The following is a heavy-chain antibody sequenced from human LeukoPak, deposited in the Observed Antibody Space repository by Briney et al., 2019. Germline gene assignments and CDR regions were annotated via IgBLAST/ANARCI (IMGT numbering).Heavy chain of an antibody. D-gene: IGHD2-15*01. V-gene: IGHV3-23*01. CDR3: AKQLGYCSDGSCYFPY. J-gene: IGHJ4*02. CDR2: ISNNGGYT. Sequence: LPGGSLRLSCAASGFTFSSSAMSWVRQAPGKGLEWVSAISNNGGYTYYADSVQGRFTISKDNSKSTLCLQMNGLRAEDTAVYYCAKQLGYCSDGSCYFPYWGQGTLVTVSS. CDR1: GFTFSSSA.